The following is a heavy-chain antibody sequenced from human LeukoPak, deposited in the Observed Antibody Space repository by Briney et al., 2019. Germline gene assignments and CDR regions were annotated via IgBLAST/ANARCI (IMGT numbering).Heavy chain of an antibody. Sequence: ASVKVSCKASGYTFTSYYMHWVRQAPGQGLEWMGIINPSGGSTSYAQKFQGRVTMTRDMSTSTVYMELSSLRSEDTAVYYCARSYYDFWSGYPHDYWGQGTLVTVSS. CDR1: GYTFTSYY. V-gene: IGHV1-46*01. CDR3: ARSYYDFWSGYPHDY. J-gene: IGHJ4*02. D-gene: IGHD3-3*01. CDR2: INPSGGST.